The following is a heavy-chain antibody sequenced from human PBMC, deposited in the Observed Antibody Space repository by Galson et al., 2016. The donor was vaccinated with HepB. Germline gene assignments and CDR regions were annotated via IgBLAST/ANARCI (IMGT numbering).Heavy chain of an antibody. CDR3: ARDRRVALFGKDV. CDR2: SSGYNGNK. CDR1: GYTFSSYG. D-gene: IGHD3-10*02. Sequence: SVKVSCKASGYTFSSYGISWVRQAPGQGLEWMGWSSGYNGNKKYAQKFQGRVTVTTDTSTSTDYMGLRSLRPGDTAVYYRARDRRVALFGKDVWGQGTTGTVPS. J-gene: IGHJ6*02. V-gene: IGHV1-18*01.